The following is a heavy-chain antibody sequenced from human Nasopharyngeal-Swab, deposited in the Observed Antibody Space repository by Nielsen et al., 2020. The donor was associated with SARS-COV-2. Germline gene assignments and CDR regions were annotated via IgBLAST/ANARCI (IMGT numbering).Heavy chain of an antibody. CDR3: ARVRGTIFGVVTAPGYFDY. CDR1: GGSFSGYY. CDR2: IYYSGST. V-gene: IGHV4-59*01. D-gene: IGHD3-3*01. J-gene: IGHJ4*02. Sequence: SETLSLTCAVYGGSFSGYYWSWIRQPPGKGLEWIGYIYYSGSTNYNPSLKSRVTISVDTSKNQFSLKLSSVTAADTAVYYCARVRGTIFGVVTAPGYFDYWGQGTLVTVSS.